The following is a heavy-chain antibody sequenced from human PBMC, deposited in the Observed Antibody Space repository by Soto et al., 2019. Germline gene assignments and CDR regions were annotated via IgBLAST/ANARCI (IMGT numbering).Heavy chain of an antibody. D-gene: IGHD3-16*01. Sequence: SGPTLVNPTQTLTLTCTFSGFSLSISEVGVGWIRQPPGKALEWLAHIYWDADQRYSPSLRSRPTITKDTSKKQVVLTLTNMDPVDTATEYCAHLKGGSYFDYWGQGVLVTVSS. CDR2: IYWDADQ. J-gene: IGHJ4*02. CDR3: AHLKGGSYFDY. V-gene: IGHV2-5*02. CDR1: GFSLSISEVG.